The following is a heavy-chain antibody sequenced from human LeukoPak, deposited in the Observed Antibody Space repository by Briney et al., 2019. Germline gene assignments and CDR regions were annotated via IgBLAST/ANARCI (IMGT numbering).Heavy chain of an antibody. J-gene: IGHJ4*02. Sequence: GGSLRLSCAASGFTFSSYDMSWVRQAPGKGLVWVSRIISDGSSTNYADSVKGRFTISRDNAKNTLYLQMNSLRAEDTAVYYCAGNYIPSALDYWGQGALVTVSS. CDR2: IISDGSST. D-gene: IGHD1-7*01. CDR3: AGNYIPSALDY. V-gene: IGHV3-74*01. CDR1: GFTFSSYD.